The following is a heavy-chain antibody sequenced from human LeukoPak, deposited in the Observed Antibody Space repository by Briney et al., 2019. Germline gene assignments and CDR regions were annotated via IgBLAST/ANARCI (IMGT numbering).Heavy chain of an antibody. D-gene: IGHD4-17*01. J-gene: IGHJ4*02. CDR3: ARLKGGLVKLRECYFDY. V-gene: IGHV5-51*01. CDR2: MYHDDSDT. CDR1: GYSFSTYW. Sequence: GESLEISCKASGYSFSTYWIAWVRQMPGKGLELMGIMYHDDSDTRYSPSFQGQVTISADKSINTAYLQWNSLKASDTAMYYCARLKGGLVKLRECYFDYWGQGTLVTV.